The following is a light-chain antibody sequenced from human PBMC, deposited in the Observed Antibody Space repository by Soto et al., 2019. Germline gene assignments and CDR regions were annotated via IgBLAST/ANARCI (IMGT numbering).Light chain of an antibody. CDR3: QQYKSYAPT. J-gene: IGKJ1*01. CDR1: RSVSTS. CDR2: DAS. Sequence: PSTLSDSVREGDTITSRASRSVSTSLAWYQKKPGKAPKLPIFDASSLESGVPSRFSGSGSGTELTLTISGLQPDDFATYFCQQYKSYAPTFGQGTNV. V-gene: IGKV1-5*01.